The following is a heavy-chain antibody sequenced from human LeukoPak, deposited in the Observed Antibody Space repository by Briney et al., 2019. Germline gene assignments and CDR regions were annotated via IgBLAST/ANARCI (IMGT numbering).Heavy chain of an antibody. V-gene: IGHV1-18*01. Sequence: ASVKVSCKASGYTFTSYGISWVRQAPGQGLEWMGWTSAYNGNTNYAQKLQGRVTMTTDTSTSTAYMELRSLRSDDTAVYYCARDRPAYDILTGYYIPRFDYWGQGTLVTVSS. CDR2: TSAYNGNT. CDR1: GYTFTSYG. D-gene: IGHD3-9*01. CDR3: ARDRPAYDILTGYYIPRFDY. J-gene: IGHJ4*02.